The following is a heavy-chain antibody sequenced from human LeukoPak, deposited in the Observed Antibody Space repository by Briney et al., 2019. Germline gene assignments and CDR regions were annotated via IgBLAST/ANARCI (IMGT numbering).Heavy chain of an antibody. CDR2: MNPNSGNT. J-gene: IGHJ5*02. CDR3: AREVDCSSTSCYRGNWFDP. Sequence: GASVKVSCKASGYTFTSYDINWVRQATGQGLEWMGWMNPNSGNTGYAQKFQGRVTMTRNTSISTAYMELSSLRSEDTAVYYCAREVDCSSTSCYRGNWFDPWGQGTLVTVSS. V-gene: IGHV1-8*01. D-gene: IGHD2-2*02. CDR1: GYTFTSYD.